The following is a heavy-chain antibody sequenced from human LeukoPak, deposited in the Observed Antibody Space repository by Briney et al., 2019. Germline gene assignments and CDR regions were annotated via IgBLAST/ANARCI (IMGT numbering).Heavy chain of an antibody. Sequence: SETLSLTCTVSGGSISGYYWSWIRQPAGKGPEWIGRIYSSASTNYNPSLKSRVTMSVDTPKNQFSLRLSSVTAADTAVYYCARGPYGGTLHFDYWGQGTLVTVSS. CDR3: ARGPYGGTLHFDY. J-gene: IGHJ4*02. D-gene: IGHD4-23*01. V-gene: IGHV4-4*07. CDR1: GGSISGYY. CDR2: IYSSAST.